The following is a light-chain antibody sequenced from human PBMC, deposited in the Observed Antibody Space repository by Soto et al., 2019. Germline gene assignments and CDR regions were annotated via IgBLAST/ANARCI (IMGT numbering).Light chain of an antibody. Sequence: EMVMTQSPVTLSVSPGERATLSCRASQSVSSKLAWYQQSPGQAPRLLIYGASTRATGIPARFSGSGSGTEFTLTISSLQSEDFAVYYCLQYNNWPLFTFGPGTKVDIK. CDR1: QSVSSK. CDR3: LQYNNWPLFT. J-gene: IGKJ3*01. V-gene: IGKV3-15*01. CDR2: GAS.